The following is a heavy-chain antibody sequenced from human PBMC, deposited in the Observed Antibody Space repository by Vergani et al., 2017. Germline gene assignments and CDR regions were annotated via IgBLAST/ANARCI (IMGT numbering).Heavy chain of an antibody. J-gene: IGHJ6*02. D-gene: IGHD3-3*01. CDR2: ISWNSGSI. CDR3: AKDGRDDFWSGYYTYYYYGMDV. V-gene: IGHV3-9*01. CDR1: GFTFDDYA. Sequence: EVQLVESGGGLVQPGRSLRLSCAASGFTFDDYAMHWVRQAPGKGLEWVSGISWNSGSIGYADSVKGRFTISRDNSKNTLYLQMNSLRAEDTAVYYCAKDGRDDFWSGYYTYYYYGMDVWGQGTTVTVSS.